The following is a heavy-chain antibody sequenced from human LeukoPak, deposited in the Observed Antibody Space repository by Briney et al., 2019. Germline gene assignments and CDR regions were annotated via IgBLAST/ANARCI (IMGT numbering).Heavy chain of an antibody. Sequence: GGSLGLSCAASGFTFSNAWMSWVRQAPGKGLEWVGRIKSKTDGGTTDYAAPVKGRFTISRDDSKNTLYLQMNSLKTEDTAVYYCTPKMEYSSSGSDYWGQGTLVTVSS. CDR2: IKSKTDGGTT. V-gene: IGHV3-15*01. CDR1: GFTFSNAW. CDR3: TPKMEYSSSGSDY. D-gene: IGHD6-6*01. J-gene: IGHJ4*02.